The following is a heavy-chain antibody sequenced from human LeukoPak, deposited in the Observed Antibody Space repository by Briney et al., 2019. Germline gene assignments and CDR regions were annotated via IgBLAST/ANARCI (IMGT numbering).Heavy chain of an antibody. CDR2: IYYSGST. J-gene: IGHJ4*02. CDR3: ARGRGYSGYDPFDY. Sequence: SETLSLTCTVSGGSASSGSYYWSWIRQPPGKGLEWIGYIYYSGSTNYNPSLKSRVTISVDTSKNQFSLKLSSVTAADTAVYYCARGRGYSGYDPFDYWGQGTLVTVSS. D-gene: IGHD5-12*01. V-gene: IGHV4-61*01. CDR1: GGSASSGSYY.